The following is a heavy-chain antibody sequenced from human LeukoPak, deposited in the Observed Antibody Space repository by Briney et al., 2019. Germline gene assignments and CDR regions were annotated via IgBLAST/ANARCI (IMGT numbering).Heavy chain of an antibody. D-gene: IGHD6-19*01. V-gene: IGHV1-2*02. CDR2: INPNSGGT. CDR1: GYTFTGCY. Sequence: ASVTVSCTASGYTFTGCYIHWVRQAPGQGLEWMGWINPNSGGTNYAQKFQGRVTMTRDTSISTAYMELSRLRSDDTAVYYCARVKAVAEGNGMDVWGQGTTVTVSS. CDR3: ARVKAVAEGNGMDV. J-gene: IGHJ6*02.